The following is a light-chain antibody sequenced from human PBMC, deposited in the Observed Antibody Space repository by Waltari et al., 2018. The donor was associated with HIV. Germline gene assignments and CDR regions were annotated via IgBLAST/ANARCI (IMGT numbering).Light chain of an antibody. J-gene: IGKJ2*01. CDR2: QVS. Sequence: DLVLTQAPLSLSVTPGQPATISCKSSQNLLNSDGKTYLYWYLQRPGQPPQLLIYQVSTRFSGVPDRFSGSGSWPYFTLKISRVEAEDVGTYYCMQALELPPTFGQGTKLDIK. V-gene: IGKV2-29*03. CDR3: MQALELPPT. CDR1: QNLLNSDGKTY.